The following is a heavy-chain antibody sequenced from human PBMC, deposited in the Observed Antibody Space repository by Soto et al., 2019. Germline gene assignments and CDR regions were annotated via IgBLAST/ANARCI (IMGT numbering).Heavy chain of an antibody. D-gene: IGHD7-27*01. CDR3: ASSLLTPFDY. CDR1: GFTFSDYW. Sequence: GGSLRLSCAASGFTFSDYWMHWVRQAPGKGLVWVSRINSDGSSTFYADSVKGRFTISRDNAKNTLYLQMNSLRAEDTAAYYCASSLLTPFDYWGQGTLVTVSS. J-gene: IGHJ4*02. CDR2: INSDGSST. V-gene: IGHV3-74*01.